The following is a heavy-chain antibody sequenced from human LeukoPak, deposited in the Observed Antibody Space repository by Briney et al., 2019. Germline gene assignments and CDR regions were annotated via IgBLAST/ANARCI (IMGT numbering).Heavy chain of an antibody. Sequence: SETLSLTCTVSGVSISSYYWSWIRQPAGPGLECIGRIYTSGSTNYNPSLKSRVTMSADTSKNPFSLKLSSVTAADTGVYYCARDDTLVRGVIIHVGHWYFDLWGRGTLVTVSS. J-gene: IGHJ2*01. CDR1: GVSISSYY. V-gene: IGHV4-4*07. CDR2: IYTSGST. D-gene: IGHD3-10*01. CDR3: ARDDTLVRGVIIHVGHWYFDL.